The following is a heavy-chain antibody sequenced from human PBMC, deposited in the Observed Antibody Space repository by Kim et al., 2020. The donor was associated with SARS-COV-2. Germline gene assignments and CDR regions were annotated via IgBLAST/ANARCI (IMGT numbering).Heavy chain of an antibody. J-gene: IGHJ5*02. CDR1: GGSISSSSFY. CDR2: IYYSGST. V-gene: IGHV4-39*01. D-gene: IGHD3-10*01. Sequence: SETLSLTCTVSGGSISSSSFYWGWIRQPPRKGLEWIGSIYYSGSTYYNPSLKSRVTISVDTSKNQFSLKLSSVTAADTAVYYCATGSGGSGSILNWFDPWGQGTLVTVSS. CDR3: ATGSGGSGSILNWFDP.